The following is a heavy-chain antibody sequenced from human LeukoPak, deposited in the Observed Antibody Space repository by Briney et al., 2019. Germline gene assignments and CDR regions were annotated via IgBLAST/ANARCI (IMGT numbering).Heavy chain of an antibody. Sequence: SETLSLTCAAYGGSFSGYYWTWIRQPPGKGLEWIGEINHSGNTNYNPSLKSRVTILIDTPNSQFSLKLNSVTAADTAVYYCARLTYYYDSNGYFHRYFDLWGRGTPVTVSS. V-gene: IGHV4-34*01. J-gene: IGHJ2*01. CDR2: INHSGNT. CDR1: GGSFSGYY. CDR3: ARLTYYYDSNGYFHRYFDL. D-gene: IGHD3-22*01.